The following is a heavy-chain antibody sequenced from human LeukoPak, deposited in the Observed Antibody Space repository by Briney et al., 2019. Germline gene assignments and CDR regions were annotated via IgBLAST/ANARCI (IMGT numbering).Heavy chain of an antibody. V-gene: IGHV1-24*01. CDR2: FDPEDGET. CDR1: GYTLTELS. D-gene: IGHD1-26*01. CDR3: ATGGSIVGATKLDY. J-gene: IGHJ4*02. Sequence: ASVKVSCKVSGYTLTELSMHWVRQAPGKGLEWMGGFDPEDGETIYAQKFQGRVTMTEDTSTDTAYMELSSLRSEDTAVYYCATGGSIVGATKLDYWGQGTLVTVSS.